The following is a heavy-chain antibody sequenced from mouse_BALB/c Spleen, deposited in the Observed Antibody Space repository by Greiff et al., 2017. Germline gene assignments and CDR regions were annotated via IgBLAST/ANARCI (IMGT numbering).Heavy chain of an antibody. CDR3: ARRGSTMITTWDY. Sequence: ESGPGLVKPSQSLSLTCSVTGYSITSGYYWNWIRQFPGNKLEWMGYISYDGSNNYNPSLKNRISITRDTSKNQFFLKLNSVTTEDTATYYCARRGSTMITTWDYWGQGTTLTVSS. CDR1: GYSITSGYY. CDR2: ISYDGSN. D-gene: IGHD2-4*01. V-gene: IGHV3-6*02. J-gene: IGHJ2*01.